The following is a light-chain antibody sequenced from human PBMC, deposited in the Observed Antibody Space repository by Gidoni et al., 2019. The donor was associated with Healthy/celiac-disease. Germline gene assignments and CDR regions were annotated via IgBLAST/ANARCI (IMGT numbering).Light chain of an antibody. CDR2: AAS. CDR3: QQLNSYPLT. CDR1: QGISSY. J-gene: IGKJ4*01. Sequence: IQLTQSPSSLSASVGDRVTITCRASQGISSYLAWYQQKPGKAPKLLIYAASTWKRGVPSRFSGSGSGTDFTLTISSLQPEDCATYYWQQLNSYPLTFGGXTKVEIK. V-gene: IGKV1-9*01.